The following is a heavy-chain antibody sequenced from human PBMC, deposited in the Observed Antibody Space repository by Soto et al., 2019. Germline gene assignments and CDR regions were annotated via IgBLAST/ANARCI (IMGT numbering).Heavy chain of an antibody. CDR1: GGSFSGYE. Sequence: QVQLQQWGAGLLKPSETLSLTCAVYGGSFSGYEWSWIRQPPGKGLEWIGEINHSGSTNYNPSLKSRVTISVDTSKNQFSLKLSSVTAADTAVYYCARDPGGSSSSFFYYWGQGTLVTVSS. CDR3: ARDPGGSSSSFFYY. J-gene: IGHJ4*02. V-gene: IGHV4-34*01. D-gene: IGHD6-6*01. CDR2: INHSGST.